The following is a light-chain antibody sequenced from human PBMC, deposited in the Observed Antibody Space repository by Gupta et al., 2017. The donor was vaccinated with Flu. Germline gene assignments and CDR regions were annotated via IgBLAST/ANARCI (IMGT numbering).Light chain of an antibody. CDR1: SRDIGHNNF. Sequence: QSALTQPASVSGSPGQSITISCAGTSRDIGHNNFVSWYQQRPGKAPQVIIFELTDRPSAISNRFSGSRSGYTALLTISGLQPEDEALYSCAAYTNTGDRVFGGGTHLTVL. CDR2: ELT. J-gene: IGLJ3*02. V-gene: IGLV2-14*01. CDR3: AAYTNTGDRV.